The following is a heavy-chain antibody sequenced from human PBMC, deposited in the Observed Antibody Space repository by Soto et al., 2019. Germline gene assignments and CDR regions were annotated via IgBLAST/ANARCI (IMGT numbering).Heavy chain of an antibody. J-gene: IGHJ6*02. V-gene: IGHV3-21*01. Sequence: GGSLRLSCAASGFTFSSYSMNWVRQAPGKRLEWVSSISSSISYIYYEDSVKGRFTISRDNAKNSLYLQMNSLRAEDTAVYYCARDTRIAARHYYYYGMDVWGQGTTVTVSS. CDR1: GFTFSSYS. CDR2: ISSSISYI. D-gene: IGHD6-6*01. CDR3: ARDTRIAARHYYYYGMDV.